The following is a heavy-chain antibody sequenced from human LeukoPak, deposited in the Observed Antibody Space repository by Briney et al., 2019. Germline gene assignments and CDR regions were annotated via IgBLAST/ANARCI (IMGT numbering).Heavy chain of an antibody. V-gene: IGHV4-59*01. CDR2: LSYSGSP. J-gene: IGHJ4*02. CDR1: GVSISSYY. CDR3: ARRHVEYTSSSDPYYFDY. D-gene: IGHD6-6*01. Sequence: SETLSLTCTVSGVSISSYYWTWIRQPPGKGLEWIGYLSYSGSPNYNPSLKSRVTISVDTFKNQFSLRLTSVTPADTAVYYCARRHVEYTSSSDPYYFDYWGQGTLVTVSS.